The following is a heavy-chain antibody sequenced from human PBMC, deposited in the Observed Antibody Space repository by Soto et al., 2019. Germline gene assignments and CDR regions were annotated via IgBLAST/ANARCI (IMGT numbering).Heavy chain of an antibody. CDR2: IYYSGST. CDR1: GGSISSSSYY. D-gene: IGHD3-3*01. CDR3: ARHVPYLAEFGVVPTYGMDV. J-gene: IGHJ6*02. Sequence: SETLSLTCTVSGGSISSSSYYWGWIRQPPGKGLEWIGSIYYSGSTYYNPSLKSRVTISLDTSKNQFSLKLSSVTAADTAVYYCARHVPYLAEFGVVPTYGMDVWGQGTTVTVSS. V-gene: IGHV4-39*01.